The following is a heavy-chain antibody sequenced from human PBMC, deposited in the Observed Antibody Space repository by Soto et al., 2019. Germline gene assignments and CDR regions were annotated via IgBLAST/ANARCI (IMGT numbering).Heavy chain of an antibody. CDR3: ARGVTMVRGIVMSWYFDL. D-gene: IGHD3-10*01. J-gene: IGHJ2*01. V-gene: IGHV4-4*02. Sequence: PSEMMCVTYAVSGGNIGSRNWWSRVRQHPGKGLEWIGEIYHSGSTNYNPSLKSRVTISVDKSKNQFSLKLSSVTAADTAVYYCARGVTMVRGIVMSWYFDLWGRGTLVTVSS. CDR1: GGNIGSRNW. CDR2: IYHSGST.